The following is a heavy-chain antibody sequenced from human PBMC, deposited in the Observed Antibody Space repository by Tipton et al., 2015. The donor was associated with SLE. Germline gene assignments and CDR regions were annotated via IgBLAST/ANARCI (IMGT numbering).Heavy chain of an antibody. J-gene: IGHJ4*02. CDR3: ARVEQPDYFDY. D-gene: IGHD6-13*01. V-gene: IGHV4-34*01. Sequence: TLSLTCAVYGGSFSGYYWSWIRQPPGKGLEWIGEINHSGSTNYNPSLKSRVTISVDTSKNQFSLKLSSVTAADTAVYYCARVEQPDYFDYWGQGTLVTVSS. CDR1: GGSFSGYY. CDR2: INHSGST.